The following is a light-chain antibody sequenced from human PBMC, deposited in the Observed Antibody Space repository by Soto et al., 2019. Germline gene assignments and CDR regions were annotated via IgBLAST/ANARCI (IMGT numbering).Light chain of an antibody. CDR2: DVS. J-gene: IGLJ1*01. CDR1: SSDVGGYNY. CDR3: QSYDSSLSGHV. Sequence: QSALTQPRSVSGSPGQSVTISCTGTSSDVGGYNYVSWYQQHPGKAPKLMIYDVSKRPSGVPDRFSGSKSGNTASLTISGLQAEDEADYYCQSYDSSLSGHVFGTGTKLTVL. V-gene: IGLV2-11*01.